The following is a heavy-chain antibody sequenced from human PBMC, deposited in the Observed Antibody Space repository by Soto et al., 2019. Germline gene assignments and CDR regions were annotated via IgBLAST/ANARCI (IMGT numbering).Heavy chain of an antibody. CDR2: IKQDGSEK. D-gene: IGHD3-10*01. V-gene: IGHV3-7*01. J-gene: IGHJ6*02. Sequence: PGGSLRLSCAASGFTFSSYWMSWVRQAPGKGLEWVANIKQDGSEKYYVDSVKGRFTISRDNAKNSLYLQMNSLRAEDTAVYYCARDSEARLLWFGESSPYYYYGMDVWGQGTTVTVSS. CDR1: GFTFSSYW. CDR3: ARDSEARLLWFGESSPYYYYGMDV.